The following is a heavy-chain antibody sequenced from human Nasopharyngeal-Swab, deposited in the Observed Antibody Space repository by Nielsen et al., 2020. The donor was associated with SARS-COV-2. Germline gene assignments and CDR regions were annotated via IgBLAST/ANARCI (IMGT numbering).Heavy chain of an antibody. CDR2: ISVSGGST. Sequence: GESLKISCAASGFTFSSYAMSWVRQAPGKGLEWVSAISVSGGSTYYADSVKGRFTISRDNSKNTLYLQMNSLRAEDTAVYYCAKDPRNTAMVNYFDYWGQGTLVTVSS. D-gene: IGHD5-18*01. J-gene: IGHJ4*02. CDR3: AKDPRNTAMVNYFDY. CDR1: GFTFSSYA. V-gene: IGHV3-23*01.